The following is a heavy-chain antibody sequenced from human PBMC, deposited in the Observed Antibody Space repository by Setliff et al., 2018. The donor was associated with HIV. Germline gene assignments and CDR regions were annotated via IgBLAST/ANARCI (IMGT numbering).Heavy chain of an antibody. V-gene: IGHV1-24*01. CDR2: FDPEDGET. J-gene: IGHJ5*02. CDR3: ATAYKNTYYYGSGSNKDNWFDP. D-gene: IGHD3-10*01. CDR1: GYTLTELS. Sequence: ASVKVSCKVSGYTLTELSIHWVRQAPGKGLEWMGGFDPEDGETIYAQKFQGRVTMTEDTSTDTAYMELSSLRSEDTAVYYCATAYKNTYYYGSGSNKDNWFDPWGQGTLVTVSS.